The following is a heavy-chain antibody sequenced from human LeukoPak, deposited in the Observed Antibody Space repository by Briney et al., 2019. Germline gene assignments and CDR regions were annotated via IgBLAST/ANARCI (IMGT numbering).Heavy chain of an antibody. CDR1: GFTFSTYA. CDR3: AKGPRQQLVTRFDN. D-gene: IGHD6-13*01. J-gene: IGHJ4*02. Sequence: PGGSLRLSCAASGFTFSTYAMSWVRQAPGKGLEWVSDISGSGGSTYYADPVKGRFTVSRDNSKNTLYLQMSSLRADDTAVYYCAKGPRQQLVTRFDNWGQGTLVTVSS. V-gene: IGHV3-23*01. CDR2: ISGSGGST.